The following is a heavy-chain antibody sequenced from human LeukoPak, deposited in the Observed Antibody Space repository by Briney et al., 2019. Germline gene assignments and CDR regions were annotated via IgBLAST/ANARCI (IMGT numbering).Heavy chain of an antibody. J-gene: IGHJ3*02. CDR1: GGTFSSYA. V-gene: IGHV1-69*13. Sequence: GASVKVSCKASGGTFSSYAISWVRQAPGQGLEWMGGIIPIFGTANYAQKFQGRVTITADESTSTAYMELRSLRSDDTAVYYCARDMWLYCGGDCYPQSAFDIWGQGTMVTVSS. CDR3: ARDMWLYCGGDCYPQSAFDI. D-gene: IGHD2-21*02. CDR2: IIPIFGTA.